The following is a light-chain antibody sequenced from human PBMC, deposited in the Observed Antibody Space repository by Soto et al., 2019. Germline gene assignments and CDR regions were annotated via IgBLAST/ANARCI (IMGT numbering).Light chain of an antibody. J-gene: IGLJ1*01. CDR2: EVS. Sequence: QSVLTQPASVSGSPGQSITISCTGASSDVGGYNYVSWYQHHPGEAPKLMIYEVSNRPSGVSNRFSGSKSGNTASLTISGLQAEDEADYYCCSYTTSSTYVFGTGTQVTAL. CDR1: SSDVGGYNY. V-gene: IGLV2-14*01. CDR3: CSYTTSSTYV.